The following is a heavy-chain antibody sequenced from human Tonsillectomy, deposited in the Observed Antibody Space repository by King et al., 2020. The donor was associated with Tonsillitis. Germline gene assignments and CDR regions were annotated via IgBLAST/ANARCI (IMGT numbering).Heavy chain of an antibody. CDR3: AHRRSGGILDY. D-gene: IGHD1-14*01. V-gene: IGHV2-5*01. J-gene: IGHJ4*02. Sequence: LTLKESGPTLVKPTQTLTLTCTFSGFSLSTSGVGVCWIRQPPGKALEWLARIYWNDVKRYSPSLKSRLTITKDTSKNQVVLTMTNMDPVDTATYYCAHRRSGGILDYWGQGTLVTVSS. CDR2: IYWNDVK. CDR1: GFSLSTSGVG.